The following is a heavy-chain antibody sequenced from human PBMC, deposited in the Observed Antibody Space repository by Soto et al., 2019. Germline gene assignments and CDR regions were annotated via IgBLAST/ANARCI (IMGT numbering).Heavy chain of an antibody. J-gene: IGHJ4*02. D-gene: IGHD3-10*01. Sequence: PSETLSLTCAVYGGSFSGYYCSWIRQPPGKGLEWIGEINHSGSTNYNPSLKSRVTISVDRSKNQFSLKLSSVTAADTAVYYCARHGSGSQYPIDHWGQGTLVTVSS. V-gene: IGHV4-34*01. CDR3: ARHGSGSQYPIDH. CDR1: GGSFSGYY. CDR2: INHSGST.